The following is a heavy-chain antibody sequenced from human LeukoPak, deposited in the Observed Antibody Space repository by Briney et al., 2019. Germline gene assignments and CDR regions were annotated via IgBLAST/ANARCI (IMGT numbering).Heavy chain of an antibody. CDR2: ISGSGSST. Sequence: GSQRLSCEASGFTFSSFGMTWVRQAPGKGLEWVSTISGSGSSTYFADSVKGRFTISRDNSKNTLYLQMNSLRAEDTAIYYCAKHGIPGPYWYFDLWGRGTLVTVSS. D-gene: IGHD1-20*01. V-gene: IGHV3-23*01. J-gene: IGHJ2*01. CDR1: GFTFSSFG. CDR3: AKHGIPGPYWYFDL.